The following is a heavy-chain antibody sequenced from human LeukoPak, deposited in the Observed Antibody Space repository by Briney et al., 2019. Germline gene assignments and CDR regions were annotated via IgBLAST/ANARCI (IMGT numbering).Heavy chain of an antibody. CDR3: TRIIKSGSFDY. Sequence: PGWSLRLSCAASGFTFNNAWMSWVRLAPGKGLEWVGRIKSKTDGGTTDYAAPVKGRFTISRDDSKNTLYLQMNSLKIEDTAVYYCTRIIKSGSFDYWGQGVLVTVSS. CDR2: IKSKTDGGTT. V-gene: IGHV3-15*01. CDR1: GFTFNNAW. D-gene: IGHD1-26*01. J-gene: IGHJ4*02.